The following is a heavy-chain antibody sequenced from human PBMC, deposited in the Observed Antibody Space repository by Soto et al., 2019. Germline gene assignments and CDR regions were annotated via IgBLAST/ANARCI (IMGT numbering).Heavy chain of an antibody. J-gene: IGHJ3*01. CDR1: GFTFSYYW. CDR3: ARGDRGAFDL. V-gene: IGHV3-74*01. D-gene: IGHD1-26*01. CDR2: IHSDGSST. Sequence: EVQLLESGGGLVQPGESLRLSCAASGFTFSYYWMHWVRQVQGMGLVWVSRIHSDGSSTTYADSVKGRFTISRDNARNTVYLQMNSLRAEDTAVYFCARGDRGAFDLWGQGTVLTVSS.